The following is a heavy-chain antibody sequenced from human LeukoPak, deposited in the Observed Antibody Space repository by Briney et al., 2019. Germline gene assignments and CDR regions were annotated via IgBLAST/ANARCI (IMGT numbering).Heavy chain of an antibody. CDR3: ARSYYYFDY. Sequence: SETLSLTCTVSGDSISSYYLSWIRQPPGKGLEWIGYIYYSGSTNYNPSLKSRLTISVDTSKNQLSLKLSSVTAADTAVYYCARSYYYFDYWGQGTLVTVSS. J-gene: IGHJ4*02. CDR1: GDSISSYY. CDR2: IYYSGST. V-gene: IGHV4-59*01. D-gene: IGHD2-8*01.